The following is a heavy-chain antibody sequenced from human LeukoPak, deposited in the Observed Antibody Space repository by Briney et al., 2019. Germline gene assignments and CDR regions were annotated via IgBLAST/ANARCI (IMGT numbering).Heavy chain of an antibody. D-gene: IGHD6-6*01. CDR1: GYTFTSYG. CDR2: ISAYNGNT. J-gene: IGHJ6*02. Sequence: GASVKVSCKASGYTFTSYGISWVRQAPGQGLEWMGWISAYNGNTNYAQKLQGRVTMTTDTSTSIAYMELRSLRSDDTAVYYCARDGEQLVARYYYYGMDVWGQGTTVTVSS. CDR3: ARDGEQLVARYYYYGMDV. V-gene: IGHV1-18*01.